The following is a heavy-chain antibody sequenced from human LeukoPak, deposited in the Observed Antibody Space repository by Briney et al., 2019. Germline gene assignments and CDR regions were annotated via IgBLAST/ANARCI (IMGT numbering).Heavy chain of an antibody. V-gene: IGHV1-18*01. CDR3: ARVFVVPAAMGYFDY. Sequence: ASVTVSCKASGYTFTSYGISWVRQAPGQGLEWMGWISAYNGNTNYAQKLQGRVTMTTDTSTSTAYMELRSLRSDDTAVYYCARVFVVPAAMGYFDYWGQGTLVTVSS. CDR2: ISAYNGNT. J-gene: IGHJ4*02. D-gene: IGHD2-2*01. CDR1: GYTFTSYG.